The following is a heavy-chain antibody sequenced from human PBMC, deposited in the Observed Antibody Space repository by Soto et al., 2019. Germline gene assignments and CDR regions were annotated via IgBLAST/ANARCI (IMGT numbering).Heavy chain of an antibody. V-gene: IGHV1-8*01. CDR2: MNPNSGNT. J-gene: IGHJ5*02. Sequence: ASVKVSCTASGYTFTSYDINWVRQATGQGLEWMGWMNPNSGNTGYAQKFQGRVTMTRNTSISTAYMDLSSLRSEDTAVYYCARERIAAPHNWFDPWGQGTLVTVSS. D-gene: IGHD6-6*01. CDR3: ARERIAAPHNWFDP. CDR1: GYTFTSYD.